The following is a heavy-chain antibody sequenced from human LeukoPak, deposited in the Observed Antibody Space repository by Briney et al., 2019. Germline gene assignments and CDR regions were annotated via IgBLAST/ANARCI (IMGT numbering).Heavy chain of an antibody. V-gene: IGHV3-9*01. CDR2: ISWNSGSI. CDR1: GFTFDDYA. Sequence: GGSLRLSCAASGFTFDDYAMHWVRQAPGKGLEWVSGISWNSGSIGYADSVKGRFTISGDNAKNSLYLQMNSLRAEDTALYYCTKDMNYYGSGIDYWGQGTLVTVSS. D-gene: IGHD3-10*01. CDR3: TKDMNYYGSGIDY. J-gene: IGHJ4*02.